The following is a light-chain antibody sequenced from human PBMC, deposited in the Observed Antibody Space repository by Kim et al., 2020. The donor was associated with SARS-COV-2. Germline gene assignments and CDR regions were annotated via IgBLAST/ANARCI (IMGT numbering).Light chain of an antibody. CDR1: SNNVGPQG. Sequence: QTATLTCTGNSNNVGPQGAAWLQQHQGHPPKLLSYRNNNRPSGVSERLSASRSGNTASLTITGLQPEDEADYYCSAWDNSLSAWVFGGGTQLTVL. J-gene: IGLJ3*02. CDR3: SAWDNSLSAWV. CDR2: RNN. V-gene: IGLV10-54*01.